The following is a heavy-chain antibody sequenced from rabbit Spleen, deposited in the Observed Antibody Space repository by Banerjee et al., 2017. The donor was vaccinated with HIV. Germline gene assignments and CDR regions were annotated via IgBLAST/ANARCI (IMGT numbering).Heavy chain of an antibody. CDR1: GVSFSGDSY. CDR2: IDSGSSGFT. V-gene: IGHV1S40*01. CDR3: ARDLVAVIGWNFNL. D-gene: IGHD1-1*01. Sequence: EESGGDLVKPGASLTLTCIASGVSFSGDSYMCWVRQAPGRGLEWIACIDSGSSGFTYFASWAKGRFTISKTSSTTVTLQMTSLTAADTATYFCARDLVAVIGWNFNLWGPGTLVTVS. J-gene: IGHJ4*01.